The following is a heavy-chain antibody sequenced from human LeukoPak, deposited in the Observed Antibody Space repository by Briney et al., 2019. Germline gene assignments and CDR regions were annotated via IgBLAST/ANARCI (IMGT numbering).Heavy chain of an antibody. CDR2: IYYSGST. V-gene: IGHV4-59*01. J-gene: IGHJ4*02. CDR3: ARVGALGGFDY. D-gene: IGHD1-26*01. Sequence: SETLSLTCNISGGSISSYYWSWIRQPPGKGLEWIGYIYYSGSTNYNPSLKSRVTISVDTSKNQFSLKLSSVTAADTAVYYCARVGALGGFDYWGQGTLVTVSS. CDR1: GGSISSYY.